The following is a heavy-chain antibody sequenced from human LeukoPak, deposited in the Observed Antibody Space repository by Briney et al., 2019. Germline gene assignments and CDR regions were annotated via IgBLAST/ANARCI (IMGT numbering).Heavy chain of an antibody. CDR2: ISSSSSYI. CDR1: GFTFSSYG. CDR3: ARGGRITMVRGVITRPFDY. D-gene: IGHD3-10*01. Sequence: AGGSLRLSCAASGFTFSSYGMHWVRQAPGKGLEWVSSISSSSSYIYYADSVKGRFTISRDNAKNSLYLQMNSLRAEDTAVYYCARGGRITMVRGVITRPFDYWGQGTLVTVSS. V-gene: IGHV3-21*01. J-gene: IGHJ4*02.